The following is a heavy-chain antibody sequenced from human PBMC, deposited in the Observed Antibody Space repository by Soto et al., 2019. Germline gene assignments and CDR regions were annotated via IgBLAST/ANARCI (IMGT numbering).Heavy chain of an antibody. J-gene: IGHJ4*02. CDR2: IYWDDAK. CDR1: GFSLSASGVG. D-gene: IGHD3-16*01. V-gene: IGHV2-5*02. Sequence: QITLKESGPTLVKPTQTLTLTCTFSGFSLSASGVGVGWIRQPPGKALEWLAIIYWDDAKHYSPSLKSSLTTTTDPSKNPGVLTRPNRDPVDPAPFYFAPKGGGDRILDYWGQGTLVTVSS. CDR3: APKGGGDRILDY.